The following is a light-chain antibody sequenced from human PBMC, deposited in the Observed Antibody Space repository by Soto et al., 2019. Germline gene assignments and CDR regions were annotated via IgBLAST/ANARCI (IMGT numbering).Light chain of an antibody. CDR3: GTWDSSLSAGPYV. V-gene: IGLV1-51*02. CDR1: SSNIGNNY. Sequence: QSVLTQPPSGSAAPGQKVTISCSGSSSNIGNNYVSWYQQLPGTAPKLLVYENNKRPSGIPDRFSGSKSGTSATLGITGLQTGDEADYYCGTWDSSLSAGPYVFGTGTKVPVL. J-gene: IGLJ1*01. CDR2: ENN.